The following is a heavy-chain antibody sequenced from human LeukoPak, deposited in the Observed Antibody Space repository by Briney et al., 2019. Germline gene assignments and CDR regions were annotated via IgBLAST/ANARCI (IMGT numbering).Heavy chain of an antibody. J-gene: IGHJ4*02. CDR2: ISAYNGNT. V-gene: IGHV1-18*01. CDR1: GYTFTSYG. CDR3: ARDPYVDTAMVPGY. Sequence: ASLKVSCKASGYTFTSYGISWVRQAPGHGLEWMGWISAYNGNTNYEQKLEGRVTITTDTSTSTAYMELRSLRSDDTAVYYCARDPYVDTAMVPGYWGQGTLVTVSS. D-gene: IGHD5-18*01.